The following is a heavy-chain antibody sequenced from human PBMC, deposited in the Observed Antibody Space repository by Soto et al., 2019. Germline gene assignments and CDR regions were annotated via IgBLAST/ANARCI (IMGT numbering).Heavy chain of an antibody. V-gene: IGHV4-59*01. D-gene: IGHD3-10*01. CDR1: GGSISSYY. Sequence: SETLSLTCTVSGGSISSYYWSWIRQPPGKGLEWIGYIYYSGSTNYNPSLKSRVTISVDTSKNQFSLKLSSVTAADTAVYYCARVQGRYYGSGSEYDGMDVWGQGTTVTVSS. CDR3: ARVQGRYYGSGSEYDGMDV. CDR2: IYYSGST. J-gene: IGHJ6*02.